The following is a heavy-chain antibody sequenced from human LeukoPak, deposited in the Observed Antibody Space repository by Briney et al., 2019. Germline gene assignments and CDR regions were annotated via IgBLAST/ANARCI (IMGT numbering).Heavy chain of an antibody. Sequence: ASVKVSCKASGYTFTSYGISWVRQAPGQGLEWMGWISAYNGNTNYAQKLQGRVTMTTDTSTSTAYMELSSLRSEDTAVYYCARDRRRYFDWSPYYFDYWGQGTLVTVSS. V-gene: IGHV1-18*01. CDR1: GYTFTSYG. D-gene: IGHD3-9*01. J-gene: IGHJ4*02. CDR3: ARDRRRYFDWSPYYFDY. CDR2: ISAYNGNT.